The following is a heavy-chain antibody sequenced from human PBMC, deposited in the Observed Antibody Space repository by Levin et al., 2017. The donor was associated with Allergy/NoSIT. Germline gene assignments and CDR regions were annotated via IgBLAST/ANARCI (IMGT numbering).Heavy chain of an antibody. CDR3: ARAHPSYYYGSGSYHRAYYYYYMDV. V-gene: IGHV3-74*01. D-gene: IGHD3-10*01. Sequence: GESLKISCAASGFTFSSYWMHWVRQAPGKGLVWVSRINSDGSSTSYADSVKGRFTISRDNAKNTLYLQMNSLRAEDTAVYYCARAHPSYYYGSGSYHRAYYYYYMDVWGKGTTVTVSS. CDR1: GFTFSSYW. J-gene: IGHJ6*03. CDR2: INSDGSST.